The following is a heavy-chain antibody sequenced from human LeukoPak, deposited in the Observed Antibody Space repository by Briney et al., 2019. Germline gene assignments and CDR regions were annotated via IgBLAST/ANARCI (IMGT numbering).Heavy chain of an antibody. CDR2: ISGSSRTI. J-gene: IGHJ5*02. CDR3: ARDPHGSGSYPFIGFDP. D-gene: IGHD3-10*01. V-gene: IGHV3-48*04. Sequence: GGSLRLSCAASGINFSGYSMHWVRQAPGKGLEWVSYISGSSRTIYYADSVKGRFTISRDNAKSSLFLQMNSLRTEDTAVYYCARDPHGSGSYPFIGFDPWGQGTLVTVSS. CDR1: GINFSGYS.